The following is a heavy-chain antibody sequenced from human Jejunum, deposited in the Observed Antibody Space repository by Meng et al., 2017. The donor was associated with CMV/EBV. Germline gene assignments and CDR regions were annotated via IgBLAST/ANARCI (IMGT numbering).Heavy chain of an antibody. D-gene: IGHD1-1*01. CDR3: AIIHGTSYGMDV. Sequence: ASGFTFNNYAMHWVRQPPGKGLEWVSGITWDSGIIGYADSVKGRFTISRDNANNSLYLQMNSLRAEDTALYYCAIIHGTSYGMDVWGQGATVTVSS. V-gene: IGHV3-9*01. J-gene: IGHJ6*02. CDR1: GFTFNNYA. CDR2: ITWDSGII.